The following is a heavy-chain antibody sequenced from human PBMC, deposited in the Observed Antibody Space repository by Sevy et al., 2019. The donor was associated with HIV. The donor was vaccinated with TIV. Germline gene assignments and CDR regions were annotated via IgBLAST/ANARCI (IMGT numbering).Heavy chain of an antibody. V-gene: IGHV3-30*04. CDR3: ARGLAALPGYYYGMDV. D-gene: IGHD6-6*01. Sequence: GGSLRLSCTASGFTFSTYGLHWVRQAPGKGLEWVAVILYDGSNKYYGDSVKGRFTISRDNSKNTPYLQMNSLRGEDTAVYYCARGLAALPGYYYGMDVWGQGTTVTVSS. J-gene: IGHJ6*02. CDR1: GFTFSTYG. CDR2: ILYDGSNK.